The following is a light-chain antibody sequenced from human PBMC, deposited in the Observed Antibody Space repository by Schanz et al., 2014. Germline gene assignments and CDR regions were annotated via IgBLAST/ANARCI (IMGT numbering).Light chain of an antibody. J-gene: IGLJ3*02. CDR2: EGS. CDR1: SSDVGAYDY. CDR3: CSLSADSTWV. V-gene: IGLV2-11*01. Sequence: QSALTQPRSVSGSPGQSVTISCTGTSSDVGAYDYVSWYQQHPGKAPKLMIYEGSKRPSGVPDRFSGSKSGNTASLTISGLQAEDEADYHCCSLSADSTWVFGGGTKLTVL.